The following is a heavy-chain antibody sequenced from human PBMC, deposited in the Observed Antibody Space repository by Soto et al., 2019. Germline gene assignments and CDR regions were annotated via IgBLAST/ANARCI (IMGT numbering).Heavy chain of an antibody. Sequence: SETLSLTCAVHGGSFSGYYWDWIRQPPGKGLEWIGEVNHGGSTNYNPSLKSRVTISVDTSKNQFSLKLTSVTAADTAVYYCARDKITGLFDYWGQGTLVTVSS. CDR3: ARDKITGLFDY. CDR2: VNHGGST. V-gene: IGHV4-34*01. J-gene: IGHJ4*02. D-gene: IGHD2-8*02. CDR1: GGSFSGYY.